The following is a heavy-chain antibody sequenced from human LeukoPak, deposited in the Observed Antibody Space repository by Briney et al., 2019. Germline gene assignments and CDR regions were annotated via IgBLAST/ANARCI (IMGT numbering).Heavy chain of an antibody. V-gene: IGHV1-2*02. CDR2: INPNSGGT. CDR3: AREYCSSTSCSIFGP. D-gene: IGHD2-2*01. Sequence: ASVKVSCKASGYTFTGYYMHWVRQAPGQGLEWMGWINPNSGGTNYAQKFQGRVTMTRDTSISTAYMELSRLRSDDTAVYYCAREYCSSTSCSIFGPWGQETLVTVSS. CDR1: GYTFTGYY. J-gene: IGHJ5*02.